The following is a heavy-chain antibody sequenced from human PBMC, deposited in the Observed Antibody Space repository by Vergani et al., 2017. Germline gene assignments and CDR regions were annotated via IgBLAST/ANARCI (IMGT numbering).Heavy chain of an antibody. CDR2: ISGSGGST. CDR1: GFTFSSYA. J-gene: IGHJ3*02. V-gene: IGHV3-23*01. D-gene: IGHD3-3*01. CDR3: AKGYPDPRITIFGVVTDDAFDI. Sequence: EVQLLESGGGLVQPGGSLRLSCAASGFTFSSYAMSWVRQAPGKGLEWVSAISGSGGSTYYADSVKGRFTISRDTSKNTLYLQMNSLRAEDTAVYYCAKGYPDPRITIFGVVTDDAFDIWGQGTMVTVSS.